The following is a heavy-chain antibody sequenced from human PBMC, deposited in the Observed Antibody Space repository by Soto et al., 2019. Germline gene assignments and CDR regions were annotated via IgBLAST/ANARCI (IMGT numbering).Heavy chain of an antibody. V-gene: IGHV4-30-2*01. CDR2: IYHSGST. CDR3: ARGRGCNSHGQYCSSTSRYRGWFDP. CDR1: GGYISSGGYS. J-gene: IGHJ5*02. D-gene: IGHD2-2*02. Sequence: QLQLQESGSGVVKPSQTLSLTCAVSGGYISSGGYSWSWIRQPPGKGLEWIGYIYHSGSTYYNPSLKSRVTISVDRSKNQFSLKLSSVTAADTAVYYCARGRGCNSHGQYCSSTSRYRGWFDPWGQGTLVTVSS.